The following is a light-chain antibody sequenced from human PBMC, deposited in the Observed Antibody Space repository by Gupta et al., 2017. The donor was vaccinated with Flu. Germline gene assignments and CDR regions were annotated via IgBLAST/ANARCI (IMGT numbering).Light chain of an antibody. J-gene: IGKJ4*01. CDR1: QSLLQSNGYKY. V-gene: IGKV2-28*01. CDR3: RQSLPAPLT. Sequence: EMVLTQSPLSLPVTPGEPASISCRSSQSLLQSNGYKYVDWYLQKPGQAPQLLLYLGSNPASGVPDRFSGSGPGTDFVLKISRVKAEDVGVYYCRQSLPAPLTFGRGTKVEI. CDR2: LGS.